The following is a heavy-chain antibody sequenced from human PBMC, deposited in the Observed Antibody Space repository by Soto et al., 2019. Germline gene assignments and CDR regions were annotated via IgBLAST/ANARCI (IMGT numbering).Heavy chain of an antibody. V-gene: IGHV1-18*01. D-gene: IGHD4-17*01. J-gene: IGHJ4*02. CDR1: GYTFTSYG. CDR2: ISAYNGNT. CDR3: ARGTRVETGTY. Sequence: QVQLVQSGAEVKKPGASVKVSCKASGYTFTSYGISWVRQAPGQGLEWMGWISAYNGNTNYAQKLQGRVTMTTDTPTSKANMELRTLRSDDRAGYSCARGTRVETGTYGGQGPLVTVSS.